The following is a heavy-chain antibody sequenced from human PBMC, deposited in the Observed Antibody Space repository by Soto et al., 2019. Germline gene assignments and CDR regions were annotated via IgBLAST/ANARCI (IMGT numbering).Heavy chain of an antibody. V-gene: IGHV4-59*01. J-gene: IGHJ6*02. CDR1: GGPIGSYY. Sequence: SETLSLTCTVSGGPIGSYYWSWLRQSPGKGLEWIGCVYYSDSTNYNPSLKSRVTISLDKSKNQFSLRLNSVTAADTAVYYCARTEASSWSFFYYGMDVWGQGTTVT. CDR2: VYYSDST. CDR3: ARTEASSWSFFYYGMDV. D-gene: IGHD6-13*01.